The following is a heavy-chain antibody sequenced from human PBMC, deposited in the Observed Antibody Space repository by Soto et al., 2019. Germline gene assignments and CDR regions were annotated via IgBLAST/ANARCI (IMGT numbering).Heavy chain of an antibody. CDR1: GFTFSSYA. CDR2: ISYDGSNK. J-gene: IGHJ6*02. CDR3: AREVESGSSQYYYYYYGMDV. D-gene: IGHD1-26*01. Sequence: GGSLRVSCEASGFTFSSYAMHWVRQAPGKGLEWVAVISYDGSNKYYADSVKGRFTISRDNSKNTLYLQMNSLRAEDTAVYYCAREVESGSSQYYYYYYGMDVWGQGTTVTVSS. V-gene: IGHV3-30-3*01.